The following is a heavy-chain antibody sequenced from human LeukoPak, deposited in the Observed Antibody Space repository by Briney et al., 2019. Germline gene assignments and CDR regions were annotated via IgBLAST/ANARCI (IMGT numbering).Heavy chain of an antibody. V-gene: IGHV1-69*05. CDR1: GGAFSSYA. CDR3: ARDLYSSSWYGVRGGFDP. J-gene: IGHJ5*02. CDR2: IIPIFGTA. Sequence: SVKVSCKASGGAFSSYAISWVPQAPGQGLEWMGGIIPIFGTANYAQKFQSRVTITTDESTSTAYMELSSLRSEDTAVYYCARDLYSSSWYGVRGGFDPWGQGTLVTVSS. D-gene: IGHD6-13*01.